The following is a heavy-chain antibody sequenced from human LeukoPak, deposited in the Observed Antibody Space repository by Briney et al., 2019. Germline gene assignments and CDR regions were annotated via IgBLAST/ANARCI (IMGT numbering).Heavy chain of an antibody. CDR1: GFTLSSYS. D-gene: IGHD3-22*01. Sequence: GGSLRLSCAASGFTLSSYSMNWVRQAPGKGREWVSSISSSSSYIYYTDSVKGRFTISRDNAKNSLYLQMNSLRAEDTAVYYCAKDRYYYDSSGYYYDHYYYGMDVWGQGTTVTVSS. V-gene: IGHV3-21*01. J-gene: IGHJ6*02. CDR2: ISSSSSYI. CDR3: AKDRYYYDSSGYYYDHYYYGMDV.